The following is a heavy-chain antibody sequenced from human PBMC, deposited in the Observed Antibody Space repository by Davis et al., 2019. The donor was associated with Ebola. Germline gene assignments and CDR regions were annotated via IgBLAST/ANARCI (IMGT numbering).Heavy chain of an antibody. V-gene: IGHV3-30*18. D-gene: IGHD3-16*01. CDR2: ISSDGSRE. J-gene: IGHJ2*01. Sequence: GESLKISCAASGFTFSSHAMSWVRQAPGKGLEWVALISSDGSREYYADSVEGRFTISKDNSGNTLYLHMNALTAEDTALYYCAKLRSHDYTDSSDDFYLDLWGRGTLVTVSS. CDR1: GFTFSSHA. CDR3: AKLRSHDYTDSSDDFYLDL.